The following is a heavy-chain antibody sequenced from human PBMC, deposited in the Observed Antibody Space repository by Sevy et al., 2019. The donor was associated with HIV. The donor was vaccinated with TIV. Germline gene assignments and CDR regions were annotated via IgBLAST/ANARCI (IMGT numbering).Heavy chain of an antibody. D-gene: IGHD6-13*01. V-gene: IGHV3-11*01. CDR3: ASEVSSSRGDLDN. Sequence: GGSLRLSCAASGFTFNDYYMTWIRQAPGKGLEWVSYISNSGNTIKYADSVKGRFTISRDNAKNSLYLQMNSLRAEDTAVYYCASEVSSSRGDLDNWGQGTLVTVSS. CDR1: GFTFNDYY. CDR2: ISNSGNTI. J-gene: IGHJ4*02.